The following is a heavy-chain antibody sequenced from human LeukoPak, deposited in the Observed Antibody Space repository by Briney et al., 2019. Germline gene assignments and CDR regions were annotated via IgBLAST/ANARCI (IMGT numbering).Heavy chain of an antibody. CDR2: ISGSGGST. J-gene: IGHJ4*02. CDR3: AKDMVRGAVDY. CDR1: GFTFSGYV. Sequence: GGSLRLSCAASGFTFSGYVMTWVRQPPGKGLQWVADISGSGGSTYYADSVKGRFTISRDNSKNTLYLQMNSLRAEDTAVYYCAKDMVRGAVDYWGQGTLVTVSS. V-gene: IGHV3-23*01. D-gene: IGHD3-10*01.